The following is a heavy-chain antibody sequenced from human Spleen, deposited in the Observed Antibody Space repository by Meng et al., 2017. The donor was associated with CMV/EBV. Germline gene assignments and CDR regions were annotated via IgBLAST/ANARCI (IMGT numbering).Heavy chain of an antibody. V-gene: IGHV4-34*01. CDR2: INHSGST. CDR1: GGSFSGYY. Sequence: SETLSLTCAVYGGSFSGYYWSWIRQPPGKGLEWIGEINHSGSTNYNPSLKSRLTISVDTSKNQFSLKLSSVTAADTAVYYCASPYYGSGSYVDFWGQGTLVTVSS. CDR3: ASPYYGSGSYVDF. D-gene: IGHD3-10*01. J-gene: IGHJ4*02.